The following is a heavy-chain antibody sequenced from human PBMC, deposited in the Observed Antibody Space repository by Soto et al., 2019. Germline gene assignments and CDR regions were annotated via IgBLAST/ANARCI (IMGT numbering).Heavy chain of an antibody. CDR2: KDSTGTT. CDR1: GASISNVF. J-gene: IGHJ4*02. D-gene: IGHD4-17*01. Sequence: PSETLSLTCNVSGASISNVFWTWIRQPPGKGLEWIGYKDSTGTTFNNPFLKSRVTISIDKSRKQFSLNLRSVTAADTAVYYCARRDYGDKFFDSWGQGTLVTVSS. V-gene: IGHV4-59*01. CDR3: ARRDYGDKFFDS.